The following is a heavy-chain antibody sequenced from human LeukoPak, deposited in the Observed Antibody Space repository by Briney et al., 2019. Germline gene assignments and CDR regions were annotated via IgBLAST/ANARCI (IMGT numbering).Heavy chain of an antibody. V-gene: IGHV3-33*01. CDR3: VRDPYEAY. Sequence: GTSLRLSCAASGFTFSSYGMHWVRQAPGKGLEWVAVIWYDGSNILYGDSVKGRFTISRGNSKNTVSLQMNSLRAEDTAVYYCVRDPYEAYWGQGTLVTVSS. D-gene: IGHD5-12*01. J-gene: IGHJ4*02. CDR2: IWYDGSNI. CDR1: GFTFSSYG.